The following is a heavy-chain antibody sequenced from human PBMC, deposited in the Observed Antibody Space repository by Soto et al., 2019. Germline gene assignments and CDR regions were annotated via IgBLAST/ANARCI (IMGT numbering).Heavy chain of an antibody. CDR1: GGSISSSSYY. CDR3: ARLYVSGDFDDIPFSWFDP. D-gene: IGHD4-17*01. V-gene: IGHV4-39*01. Sequence: SETLSLTCTVSGGSISSSSYYWGWIRQPPGKGLEWIGSIYYSGSTYYNPSLKSRVTISVDTSKNQFSLKLSSVTAADTAVYYCARLYVSGDFDDIPFSWFDPWGQGTLVTVSS. CDR2: IYYSGST. J-gene: IGHJ5*02.